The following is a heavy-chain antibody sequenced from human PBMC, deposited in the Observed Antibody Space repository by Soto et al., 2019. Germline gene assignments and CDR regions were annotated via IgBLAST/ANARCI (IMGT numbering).Heavy chain of an antibody. J-gene: IGHJ4*02. D-gene: IGHD3-9*01. CDR3: GKAGGSELRYFDWPEVGV. V-gene: IGHV3-30*18. Sequence: QVHVVESGGGVVQPGTSLRLSCTASGFSFFNYGFAWIRQAPGKGLEWVAVVTYDSSEKYYADSVKGRFTISRDNSKNTVYLQTDSLQHNDSALYYCGKAGGSELRYFDWPEVGVWGQGTLVTVSS. CDR1: GFSFFNYG. CDR2: VTYDSSEK.